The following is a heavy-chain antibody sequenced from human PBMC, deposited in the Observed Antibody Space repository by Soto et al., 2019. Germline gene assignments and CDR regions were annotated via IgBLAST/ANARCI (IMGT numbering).Heavy chain of an antibody. Sequence: QVQLQESGPGLVKPSQTLSLTCTVSGGSISSDVHYWSWFRQPPGKGLEWIGYIYSSGSTYYNPSLTSQVSVSVDTSKNQFSLKFISVTAADTAVYYCARGPTVTTDYWGQGALVTVSS. CDR1: GGSISSDVHY. J-gene: IGHJ4*02. CDR2: IYSSGST. CDR3: ARGPTVTTDY. V-gene: IGHV4-30-4*01. D-gene: IGHD4-17*01.